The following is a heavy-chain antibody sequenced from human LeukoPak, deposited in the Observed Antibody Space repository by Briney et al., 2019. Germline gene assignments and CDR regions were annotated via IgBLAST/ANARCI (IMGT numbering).Heavy chain of an antibody. J-gene: IGHJ6*03. Sequence: SGPTLVHPTQPLTLTCTFSGFSLHTSGMCVSWIRQPPAKALEWLAPIDWDDDKYYSTYLKTRLTISKDTSKNQVVLTMTNVNPEDTATYYCARTAGGNSYFYYMDVWGKGTTVTVSS. D-gene: IGHD4-23*01. CDR1: GFSLHTSGMC. CDR3: ARTAGGNSYFYYMDV. V-gene: IGHV2-70*01. CDR2: IDWDDDK.